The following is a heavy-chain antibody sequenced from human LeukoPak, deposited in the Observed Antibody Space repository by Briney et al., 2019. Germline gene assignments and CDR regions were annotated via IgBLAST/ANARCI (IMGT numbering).Heavy chain of an antibody. J-gene: IGHJ3*02. Sequence: PGGSLRLSCAASGFTFSSYAMHWVRQAPGKGLEYVSAISSNGGSTYYANSVKGRFTISRDNSKNTLYLQVGSLRAEDMAVYYCARSDAFDIWGQGTMVTVSS. CDR2: ISSNGGST. CDR3: ARSDAFDI. V-gene: IGHV3-64*01. CDR1: GFTFSSYA.